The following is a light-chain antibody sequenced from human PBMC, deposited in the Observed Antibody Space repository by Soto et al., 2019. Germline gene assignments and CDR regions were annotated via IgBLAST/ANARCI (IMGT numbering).Light chain of an antibody. V-gene: IGLV2-14*01. CDR1: SSDVGGYNY. J-gene: IGLJ1*01. Sequence: HSALTQPASVSGSPGQSITISCTGTSSDVGGYNYVSWYQQHPGKAPKLMIYDVSNRPSGVSNRFSGSKSGNTASLTISGLQAEDEADYYCSSYTSSSTPYVFGTGTKLTV. CDR3: SSYTSSSTPYV. CDR2: DVS.